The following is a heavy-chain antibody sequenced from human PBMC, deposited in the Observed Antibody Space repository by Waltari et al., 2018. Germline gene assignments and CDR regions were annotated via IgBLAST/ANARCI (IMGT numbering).Heavy chain of an antibody. CDR2: INHSGST. Sequence: QVQLQQWGAGLLKPSETLSLTCAVYGGSFSGYYWSWIRQPPGKGLEWIGEINHSGSTNYNPSLKSRVTISVDTSKNQFSLKLSSVTAADTAVYYCARVGGRWLQQNFDYWGQGTLVTVSS. V-gene: IGHV4-34*01. D-gene: IGHD5-12*01. CDR1: GGSFSGYY. CDR3: ARVGGRWLQQNFDY. J-gene: IGHJ4*02.